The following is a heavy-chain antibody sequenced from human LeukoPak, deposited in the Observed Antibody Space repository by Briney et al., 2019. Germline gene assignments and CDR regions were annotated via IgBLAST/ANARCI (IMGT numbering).Heavy chain of an antibody. D-gene: IGHD2-21*01. CDR3: ARRAILENYFDY. V-gene: IGHV4-4*09. J-gene: IGHJ4*02. CDR1: GGSMGNYH. Sequence: SETLSLTCTVSGGSMGNYHWSWIRQPPGKGLQWIGYIYSSGSTTYNPALKSRLTISVDTSKNLLSLKLSSVTAADTAVYYCARRAILENYFDYWGQGTLVTVSS. CDR2: IYSSGST.